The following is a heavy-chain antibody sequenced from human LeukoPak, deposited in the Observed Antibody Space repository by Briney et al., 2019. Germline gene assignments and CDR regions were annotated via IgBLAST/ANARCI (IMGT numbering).Heavy chain of an antibody. CDR1: GYTFTSYD. V-gene: IGHV1-8*01. CDR3: ARHAKIIGFDP. J-gene: IGHJ5*02. Sequence: ASVKVSCKASGYTFTSYDINWARQATGQGLEWMGWMNPNSGNAGYAQKFQGRVTMTRNTSISTAYMELSSLGSEDTAVYYCARHAKIIGFDPWGQGTLVTVSS. CDR2: MNPNSGNA.